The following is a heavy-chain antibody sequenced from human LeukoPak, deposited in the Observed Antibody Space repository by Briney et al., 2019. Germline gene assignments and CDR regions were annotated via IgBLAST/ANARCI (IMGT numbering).Heavy chain of an antibody. D-gene: IGHD3-22*01. CDR1: GFTFRSYA. CDR3: AKDEGYDPSGNFLFHFNY. V-gene: IGHV3-23*01. J-gene: IGHJ4*02. CDR2: LNEDGGRT. Sequence: GGSLRLSCAASGFTFRSYAMSWVRQAPGKGLEWVSVLNEDGGRTLYADSVKGRFTISRDNSQNTVYLHMNSLRAEDTAVHYCAKDEGYDPSGNFLFHFNYWGQGTLVTVSS.